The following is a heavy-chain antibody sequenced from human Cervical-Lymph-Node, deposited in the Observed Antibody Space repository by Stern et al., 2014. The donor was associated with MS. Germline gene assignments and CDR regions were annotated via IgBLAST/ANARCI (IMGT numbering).Heavy chain of an antibody. J-gene: IGHJ4*02. CDR3: ARLRGYNVLTGYLDY. V-gene: IGHV1-46*01. Sequence: QVQLVESGAEVKKPGASVKISCKASGYTFTNYYMHWVRQAPGQGLEWMGIINPRWDSTSYAQKFEGRVTMTRDTSTSTVNMELSSLTSGDTAVYYCARLRGYNVLTGYLDYWGQGTLVTVSS. D-gene: IGHD3-9*01. CDR1: GYTFTNYY. CDR2: INPRWDST.